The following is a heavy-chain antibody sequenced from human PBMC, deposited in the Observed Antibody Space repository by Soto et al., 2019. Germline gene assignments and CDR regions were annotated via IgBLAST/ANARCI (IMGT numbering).Heavy chain of an antibody. Sequence: ASVKVSCKASGYSFTIYGITWVRQAPGQGLEWMGWISAYNGNTNYAQKLQGRVTMTTDTSTSTAYMELRSLRSDDTAVYYCARSVVVVAATWASLGHWYFDLWGRGTLVTVSS. V-gene: IGHV1-18*01. CDR3: ARSVVVVAATWASLGHWYFDL. CDR2: ISAYNGNT. J-gene: IGHJ2*01. D-gene: IGHD2-15*01. CDR1: GYSFTIYG.